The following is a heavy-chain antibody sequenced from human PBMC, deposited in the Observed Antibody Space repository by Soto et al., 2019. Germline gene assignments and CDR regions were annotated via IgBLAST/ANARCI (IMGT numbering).Heavy chain of an antibody. J-gene: IGHJ3*02. CDR3: AKAMVVVTAISGGGGFDK. CDR1: GFTFSSYG. V-gene: IGHV3-30*18. D-gene: IGHD2-21*02. CDR2: ISYDGSNK. Sequence: LRLSCAASGFTFSSYGMHWVRQAPGKGLEWVAVISYDGSNKYCADSVKGRFTISRDNSKNTLYLQMNSLRAEDTAVYYCAKAMVVVTAISGGGGFDKWGQGTLVTVSS.